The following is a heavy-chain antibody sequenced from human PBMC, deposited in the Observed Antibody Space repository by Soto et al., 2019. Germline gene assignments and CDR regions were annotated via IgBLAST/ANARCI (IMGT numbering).Heavy chain of an antibody. D-gene: IGHD3-10*01. CDR3: ARGVWFGESPYYYGMDV. CDR2: IFSNDEK. Sequence: QVTLKESGPVLVKPTEPLTLTCTVSGFSLSNARMGVSWIRQPPGKALEWLAHIFSNDEKSYSTSLKSRLTISKDTSKSQVVLTMTSMDPVDTATYYCARGVWFGESPYYYGMDVWGQGTTVTVSS. V-gene: IGHV2-26*01. J-gene: IGHJ6*02. CDR1: GFSLSNARMG.